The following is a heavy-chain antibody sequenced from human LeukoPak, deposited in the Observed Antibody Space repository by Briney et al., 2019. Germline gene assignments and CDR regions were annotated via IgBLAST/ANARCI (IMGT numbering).Heavy chain of an antibody. Sequence: GGSLRLSCAASGFTFSSYGMHWVRQAPGKGLEWVAVISYDGSNKYYADSVKGRFTISRDNSKNTLYLQMYSLRAEDTAVYYCAKDRGPSIRGIDYWGQGTLVTVSS. J-gene: IGHJ4*02. CDR1: GFTFSSYG. V-gene: IGHV3-30*18. CDR2: ISYDGSNK. D-gene: IGHD3-10*01. CDR3: AKDRGPSIRGIDY.